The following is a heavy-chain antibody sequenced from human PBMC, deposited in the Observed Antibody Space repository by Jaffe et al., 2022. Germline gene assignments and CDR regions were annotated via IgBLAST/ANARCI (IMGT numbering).Heavy chain of an antibody. J-gene: IGHJ4*02. CDR3: ARVFTGYSGYDF. D-gene: IGHD5-12*01. CDR1: GGTFSNYG. CDR2: VNPIFGTA. V-gene: IGHV1-69*05. Sequence: QVQLVQSGAEVKKPGSSVKVSCKASGGTFSNYGISWVRQAPGQGLEWMGGVNPIFGTAHYAQRFQGRVTITTDESTSTAYMELSSLRSEDTAMYYCARVFTGYSGYDFWGQGTQVTVSS.